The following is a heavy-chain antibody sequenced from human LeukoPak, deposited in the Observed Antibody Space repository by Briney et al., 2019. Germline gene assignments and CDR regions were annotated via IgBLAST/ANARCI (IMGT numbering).Heavy chain of an antibody. V-gene: IGHV4-39*07. J-gene: IGHJ4*02. CDR1: GGSISSSSYY. D-gene: IGHD3-3*01. CDR3: ARDRLDTIFGVVTAFDY. Sequence: SETLSLTCTVSGGSISSSSYYWGWIRKPQGKGLKRIGSIYYSGSTYYNPSLKSRVTISVDTSKNQFSLKLSSVTAADTAVYYCARDRLDTIFGVVTAFDYWGQGTLVTVSS. CDR2: IYYSGST.